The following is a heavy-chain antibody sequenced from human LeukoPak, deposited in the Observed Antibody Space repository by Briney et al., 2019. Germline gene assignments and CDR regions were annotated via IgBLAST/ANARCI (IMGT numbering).Heavy chain of an antibody. CDR1: GYSITSGYY. D-gene: IGHD3-22*01. CDR3: AMGITIIVDAFDI. Sequence: PSETLSLTCTVSGYSITSGYYWGWVRQPPGKGLEWIGSISHSGSTYYNPSLKSRVTISVDTSKNQFSLKLSSVTAADTAVYYCAMGITIIVDAFDIWGQGTMVTVSS. V-gene: IGHV4-38-2*02. J-gene: IGHJ3*02. CDR2: ISHSGST.